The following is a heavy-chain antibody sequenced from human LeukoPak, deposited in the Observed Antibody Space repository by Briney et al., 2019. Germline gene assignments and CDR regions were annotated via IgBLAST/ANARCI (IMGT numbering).Heavy chain of an antibody. D-gene: IGHD2-2*01. J-gene: IGHJ4*02. CDR1: GGSISSYY. CDR2: IYYSGST. V-gene: IGHV4-59*12. CDR3: ASLVGHCSGSNCYLSDY. Sequence: SETLSLTCTVSGGSISSYYWSWIRQPPGKGLEWIGYIYYSGSTNYNPSLKSRVTISVDTSKNQFSLRLSSVTAADTAVYYCASLVGHCSGSNCYLSDYWGQGTQVTVSS.